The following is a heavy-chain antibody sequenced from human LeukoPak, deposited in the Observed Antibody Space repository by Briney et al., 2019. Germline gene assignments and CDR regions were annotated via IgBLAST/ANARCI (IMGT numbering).Heavy chain of an antibody. CDR3: ARDPGRYFDY. V-gene: IGHV1-2*02. CDR2: INPNSGGT. J-gene: IGHJ4*02. CDR1: GYTFTDYY. Sequence: ASVKVSFKASGYTFTDYYIHWVRQAPGQGLEWMGWINPNSGGTNSAQKFQGRVTMTRDTSISTAYMELRRLRSDDTAVYYCARDPGRYFDYWGQGTLVTVSS.